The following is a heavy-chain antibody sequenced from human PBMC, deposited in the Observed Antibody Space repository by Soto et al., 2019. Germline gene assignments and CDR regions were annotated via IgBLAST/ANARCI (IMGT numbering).Heavy chain of an antibody. CDR3: AKAPRGEMATD. Sequence: QVQLVQSGGEVKKPGASVTVSCKASGYTFINYHITWVRQAPGQGLEWMAWINTYNGMTDYAQKFQGRVTMTRDTSTSTAYMELRNLGSDDTGVYFCAKAPRGEMATDWGQGTLVTVSS. V-gene: IGHV1-18*01. CDR1: GYTFINYH. D-gene: IGHD5-12*01. J-gene: IGHJ4*02. CDR2: INTYNGMT.